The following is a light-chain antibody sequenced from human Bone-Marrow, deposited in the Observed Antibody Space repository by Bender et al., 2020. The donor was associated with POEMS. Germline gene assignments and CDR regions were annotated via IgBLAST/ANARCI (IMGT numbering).Light chain of an antibody. V-gene: IGLV2-23*02. CDR2: EVT. CDR1: SSDVGKYNL. CDR3: CSYTGTTIGTLVI. Sequence: QSALTQPASVSGSPGQSITISCTGTSSDVGKYNLVSWYQQHPGKAPKLMIFEVTKRPSGVSSRFSASKSGNTASLTISGLQAKDEADYYCCSYTGTTIGTLVIFGGGTKLTVL. J-gene: IGLJ2*01.